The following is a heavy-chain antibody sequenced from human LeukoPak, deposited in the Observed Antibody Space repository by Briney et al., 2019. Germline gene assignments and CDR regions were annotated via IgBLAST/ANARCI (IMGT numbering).Heavy chain of an antibody. Sequence: PGGSLRLSCAASGFTFSSYWMSWVRQAPGKGLEWVSSISASGGSTYYADSVKGRFTLSRDNSKNTLYLQMNSLGAEDTAVYYCAKESYDHVWGSYPSKWGQGTLVTVSS. CDR2: ISASGGST. D-gene: IGHD3-16*02. V-gene: IGHV3-23*01. J-gene: IGHJ4*02. CDR3: AKESYDHVWGSYPSK. CDR1: GFTFSSYW.